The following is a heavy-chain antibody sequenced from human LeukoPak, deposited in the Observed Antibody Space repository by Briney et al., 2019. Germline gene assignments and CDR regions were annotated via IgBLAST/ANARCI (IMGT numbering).Heavy chain of an antibody. CDR1: GGSISSSSYY. D-gene: IGHD2-15*01. V-gene: IGHV4-39*01. J-gene: IGHJ3*02. Sequence: KAAETLSLTCTVSGGSISSSSYYWGWIRQPPGKVVEWIGSIYYSGSTYYNPSLKSRVTISVDTSKNQFSLKLSSVTAPDTAVYYCARKWGQLPRGNAFDIWGQGTMVTVSS. CDR3: ARKWGQLPRGNAFDI. CDR2: IYYSGST.